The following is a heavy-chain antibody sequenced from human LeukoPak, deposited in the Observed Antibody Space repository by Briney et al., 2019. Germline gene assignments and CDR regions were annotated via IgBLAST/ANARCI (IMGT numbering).Heavy chain of an antibody. Sequence: GGSLRLSCAASGFTFSSYGLHWVRQAPGKGLEWVAFIRDDGTNKNFADSVKGRFTISRDNSKNTLYLQMNSLRPEDTAMYYYAKSCSGGSCYPDYWGQGTLVTVSS. D-gene: IGHD2-15*01. V-gene: IGHV3-30*02. CDR3: AKSCSGGSCYPDY. CDR2: IRDDGTNK. CDR1: GFTFSSYG. J-gene: IGHJ4*02.